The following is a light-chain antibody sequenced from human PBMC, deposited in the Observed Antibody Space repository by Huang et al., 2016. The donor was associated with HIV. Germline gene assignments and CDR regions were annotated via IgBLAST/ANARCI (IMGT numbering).Light chain of an antibody. J-gene: IGKJ2*01. Sequence: DIVLTQSPATLSLSPGEGATLSCRAGQSVSSYLAWYQQKPGHAPRLLIYLASNRATGSPARFSGSGSGTDFTLTISILEPEDSAVYYCQQRNNWPYTFGQGTKLEVK. V-gene: IGKV3-11*01. CDR1: QSVSSY. CDR2: LAS. CDR3: QQRNNWPYT.